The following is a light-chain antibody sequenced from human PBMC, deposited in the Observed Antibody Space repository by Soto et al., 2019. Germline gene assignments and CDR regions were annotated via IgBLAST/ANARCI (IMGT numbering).Light chain of an antibody. CDR2: DTS. CDR3: QQYNHWRSIS. V-gene: IGKV3-15*01. Sequence: EILMTQSPATLSVSPGERATLPCRASQSVDSNLAWYQHKPGQAPRLLIYDTSTRAADIPARFSGSGSGTDFTLTISSLQSEDFAVYYCQQYNHWRSISFGQGTRLEIK. J-gene: IGKJ5*01. CDR1: QSVDSN.